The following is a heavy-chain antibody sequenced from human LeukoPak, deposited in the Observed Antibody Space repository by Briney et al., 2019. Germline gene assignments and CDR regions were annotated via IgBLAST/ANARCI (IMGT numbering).Heavy chain of an antibody. CDR1: GYTFTNYG. J-gene: IGHJ4*02. CDR2: ISGHQGNT. V-gene: IGHV1-18*01. D-gene: IGHD5-12*01. CDR3: ARSDLATITAGPFEY. Sequence: ASVKVSFTASGYTFTNYGITWVRQAPGQGLEWMGWISGHQGNTKYAQNFQGRVTMTIDTSTSTAYMDLRSLRSDDTAIYFCARSDLATITAGPFEYWGQGTLVAVSS.